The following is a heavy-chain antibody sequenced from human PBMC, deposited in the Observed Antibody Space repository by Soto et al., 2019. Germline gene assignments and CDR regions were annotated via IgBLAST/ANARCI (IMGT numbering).Heavy chain of an antibody. D-gene: IGHD1-26*01. CDR1: GGSIGSYY. CDR2: LYYSGST. Sequence: SETLSLTCTVSGGSIGSYYWSWIRQPQGKGLEWIGHLYYSGSTNYNPTLKSRITISVDTSTNQLSLKLSSVTASDTAVYYCAREVGNCWFDPWGQGTPVTVSS. CDR3: AREVGNCWFDP. J-gene: IGHJ5*02. V-gene: IGHV4-59*01.